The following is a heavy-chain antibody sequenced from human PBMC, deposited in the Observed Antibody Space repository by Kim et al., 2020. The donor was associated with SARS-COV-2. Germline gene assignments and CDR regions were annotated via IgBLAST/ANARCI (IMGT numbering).Heavy chain of an antibody. Sequence: YAASVKCRFTISRDNSKNTLYLQMNSLRAEDPAVYYCANGVATTGGYFDLWGRGTLVTVSS. CDR3: ANGVATTGGYFDL. V-gene: IGHV3-23*01. J-gene: IGHJ2*01. D-gene: IGHD5-12*01.